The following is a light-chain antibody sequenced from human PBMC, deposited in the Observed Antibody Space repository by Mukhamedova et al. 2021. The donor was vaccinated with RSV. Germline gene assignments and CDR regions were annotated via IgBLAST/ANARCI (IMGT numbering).Light chain of an antibody. V-gene: IGKV1-5*03. J-gene: IGKJ1*01. Sequence: WYQRRVHGKAPKLLIYKASNLQSGVPSRFSGSGSGTEFTLTISSLQPDDFATYFCQLYITYWTFGQGTKVEIK. CDR3: QLYITYWT. CDR2: KAS.